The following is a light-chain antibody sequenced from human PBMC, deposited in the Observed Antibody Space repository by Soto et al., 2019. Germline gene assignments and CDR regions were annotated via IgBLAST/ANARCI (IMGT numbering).Light chain of an antibody. CDR1: SSDVGSYNF. V-gene: IGLV2-23*02. CDR3: GSYAGNSGV. Sequence: QSALTQPASVSGSPGQSIIISCTGTSSDVGSYNFVSWYQQHPGKAPKLMIYEVSKRPSGVSNRFSGSKSGNTASLTIAGLQPEDEADYYCGSYAGNSGVFGGGTKVTVL. CDR2: EVS. J-gene: IGLJ3*02.